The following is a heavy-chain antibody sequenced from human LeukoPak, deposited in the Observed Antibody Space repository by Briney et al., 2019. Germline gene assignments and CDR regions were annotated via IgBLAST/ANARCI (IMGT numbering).Heavy chain of an antibody. CDR2: ISVSGGGT. Sequence: GGSLRLSCAASGFTFSSYAMSWVRQAPGKGLEWVSSISVSGGGTYYADSVKGRFTISRDNSKNTLFLQMNNLRAEDTAIYYCTKVASSGSGYQSDYWGQGTLVTVSS. J-gene: IGHJ4*02. D-gene: IGHD2-15*01. CDR3: TKVASSGSGYQSDY. CDR1: GFTFSSYA. V-gene: IGHV3-23*01.